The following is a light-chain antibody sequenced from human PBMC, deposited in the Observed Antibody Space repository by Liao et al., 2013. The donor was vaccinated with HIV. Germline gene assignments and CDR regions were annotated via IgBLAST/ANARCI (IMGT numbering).Light chain of an antibody. CDR1: NIGSKS. CDR2: YDS. CDR3: QAWDSSAAVV. Sequence: SYVLTQSPSVSVAPGKTARITCGGNNIGSKSVHWYQQKPGQAPVLVIYYDSDRPSGIPERFSGSNSGSTATLTISGTQAMDDADYFCQAWDSSAAVVFGGGTKLTVL. V-gene: IGLV3-21*01. J-gene: IGLJ2*01.